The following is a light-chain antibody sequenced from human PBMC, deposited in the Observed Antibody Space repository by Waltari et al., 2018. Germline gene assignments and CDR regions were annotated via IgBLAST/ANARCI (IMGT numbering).Light chain of an antibody. V-gene: IGKV1-39*01. Sequence: EIQLTQFPSSLSASVGDRVTITCRASQTIATFLNWYQQKPGRAPKLLINAASNLQSGVPSRFSGSGSVTEYTLTINSLQPEDFATYFCQQSYGTPPYTFGQGTRLEIK. CDR2: AAS. CDR3: QQSYGTPPYT. J-gene: IGKJ2*01. CDR1: QTIATF.